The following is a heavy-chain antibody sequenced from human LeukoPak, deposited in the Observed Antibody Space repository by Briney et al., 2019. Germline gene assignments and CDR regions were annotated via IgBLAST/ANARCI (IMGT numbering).Heavy chain of an antibody. CDR2: IGSSGDIT. D-gene: IGHD4-17*01. Sequence: WGSLRLSCAASGFTFSSYAMSWVRQAPGMGLERVSSIGSSGDITYYADSVKGRFTISRDNSKNTLYLQMNSLRAEDTAVYYCAKDVDNGDYVVYWGQGTLVTVSS. V-gene: IGHV3-23*01. CDR3: AKDVDNGDYVVY. J-gene: IGHJ4*02. CDR1: GFTFSSYA.